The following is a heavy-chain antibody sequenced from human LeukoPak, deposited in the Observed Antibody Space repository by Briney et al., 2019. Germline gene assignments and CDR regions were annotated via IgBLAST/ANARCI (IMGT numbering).Heavy chain of an antibody. D-gene: IGHD2-2*01. V-gene: IGHV3-7*01. J-gene: IGHJ1*01. CDR1: GFTFSNYW. CDR3: ATYSSSNGREFQY. CDR2: IQQHGSET. Sequence: PGGSLRLSCEGSGFTFSNYWMSWVRQAPGKGLEWVANIQQHGSETYYGDSVTGRFTISRDTATNSLYLQMNSLRAEDTAVYYCATYSSSNGREFQYWGQGTLVTVSS.